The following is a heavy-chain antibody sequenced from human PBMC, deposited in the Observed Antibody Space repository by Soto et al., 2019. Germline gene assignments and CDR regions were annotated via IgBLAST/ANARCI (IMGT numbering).Heavy chain of an antibody. CDR3: AQDYRWNPSRNCDY. CDR2: ISGSGGSR. CDR1: GFTCSSNA. J-gene: IGHJ4*02. D-gene: IGHD1-1*01. Sequence: GGSLRLSCAASGFTCSSNAMSWVRQAPGKGLEWVAAISGSGGSRYYADAVKGPFTSSSDNAKNTLSLQMNSLRADDTAVYYCAQDYRWNPSRNCDYLGQGTLVTVSS. V-gene: IGHV3-23*01.